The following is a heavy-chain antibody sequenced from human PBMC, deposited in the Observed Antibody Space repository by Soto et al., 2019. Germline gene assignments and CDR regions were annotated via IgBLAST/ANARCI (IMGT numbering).Heavy chain of an antibody. D-gene: IGHD2-21*01. V-gene: IGHV1-69*02. CDR1: GGTFSSYT. Sequence: QVQRVQSGAEVKKPGSSVKVSCKASGGTFSSYTISWVRQAPGHGIECMGRIIPIIGIANYAQKFQGRVTINEDKSTSTDDMERSSLRSEDIAVYYCASDSDEYCDADNWFDPWGNGTLVTVSS. J-gene: IGHJ5*02. CDR3: ASDSDEYCDADNWFDP. CDR2: IIPIIGIA.